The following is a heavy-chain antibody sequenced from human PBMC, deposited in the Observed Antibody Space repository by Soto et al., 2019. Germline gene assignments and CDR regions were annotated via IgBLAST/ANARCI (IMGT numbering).Heavy chain of an antibody. J-gene: IGHJ4*01. Sequence: EVQLVESGGGLVKPGGSLRLSCAASGFTFSNAWMSWVRQAPGKGLEWGGRIKSKTDGGTTDYAAPVKGRFTISRDDSKNTLYLQMNSLKTEDTAVYYCTTDRYGHDYRSFDYWGHGTLVTVSS. CDR2: IKSKTDGGTT. D-gene: IGHD4-4*01. CDR3: TTDRYGHDYRSFDY. CDR1: GFTFSNAW. V-gene: IGHV3-15*01.